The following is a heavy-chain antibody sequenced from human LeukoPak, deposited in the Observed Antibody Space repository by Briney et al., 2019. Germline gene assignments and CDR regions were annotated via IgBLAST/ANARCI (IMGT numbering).Heavy chain of an antibody. J-gene: IGHJ5*01. CDR1: GFTFSSYG. D-gene: IGHD2-15*01. CDR2: IYYSGST. Sequence: PGGSLRLSCAASGFTFSSYGMSWIRQPPGKGLEWIGSIYYSGSTYYNPSLKSRVTISVDTSKNQFSLKLSSVTAADTAVYYCARRSCSGGTCYESRGWFDSWGQGTLVTVSS. CDR3: ARRSCSGGTCYESRGWFDS. V-gene: IGHV4-38-2*01.